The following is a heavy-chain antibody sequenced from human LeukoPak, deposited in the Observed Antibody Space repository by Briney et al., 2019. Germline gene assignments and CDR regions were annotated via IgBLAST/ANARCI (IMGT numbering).Heavy chain of an antibody. CDR3: AKDMKGYNYGFADY. Sequence: TGGSLRLSCAASGFTFSSYAMSWVRQAPGKGLEWVSAISGSGGSTYYADSVKGRFTISRDNSKNTLYLQMNSLRAEDTAVYYCAKDMKGYNYGFADYWGQGTLVTVSS. V-gene: IGHV3-23*01. J-gene: IGHJ4*02. CDR2: ISGSGGST. D-gene: IGHD5-18*01. CDR1: GFTFSSYA.